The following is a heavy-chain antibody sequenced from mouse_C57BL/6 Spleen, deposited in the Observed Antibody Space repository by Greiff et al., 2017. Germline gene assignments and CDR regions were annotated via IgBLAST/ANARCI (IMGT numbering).Heavy chain of an antibody. J-gene: IGHJ1*03. V-gene: IGHV1-69*01. Sequence: QVQLQQPGAELVMPGASVKLSCKASGYTFTSYWMHWVKQRPGQGLEWIGEIDPSDSYTNYNQQFKGKSPLTVDKSSSTAYMQLSSLTSEDSAVYYCARGGLRGWYFDVWGTGTTVTVSS. D-gene: IGHD1-1*01. CDR1: GYTFTSYW. CDR2: IDPSDSYT. CDR3: ARGGLRGWYFDV.